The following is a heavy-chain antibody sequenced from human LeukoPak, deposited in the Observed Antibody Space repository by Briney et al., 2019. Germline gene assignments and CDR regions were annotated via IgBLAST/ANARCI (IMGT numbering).Heavy chain of an antibody. CDR1: GFTFSNNW. CDR2: VKKDASEK. Sequence: GGSLRLSCAASGFTFSNNWMTWVRQAPGKGLEWVATVKKDASEKYYVDSVKGRFTISRDNFRNTLYLQMNSLRAEDTAVYYCARALNGFDIWGPGTLVTVSS. J-gene: IGHJ3*02. CDR3: ARALNGFDI. V-gene: IGHV3-7*03.